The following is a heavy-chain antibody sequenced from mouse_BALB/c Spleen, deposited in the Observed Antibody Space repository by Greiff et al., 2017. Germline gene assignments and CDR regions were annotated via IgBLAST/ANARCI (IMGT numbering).Heavy chain of an antibody. CDR1: GFNIKDYY. V-gene: IGHV14-1*02. CDR3: ATIYGPYAMDY. CDR2: IDPENGNT. J-gene: IGHJ4*01. Sequence: VQLKQSGAELVRPGALVKLSCKASGFNIKDYYMHWVKQRPEQGLEWIGWIDPENGNTIYDPKFQGKASITADTSSNTAYLQLSSLTSEDTAVYYCATIYGPYAMDYWGQGTSVTVSS. D-gene: IGHD1-1*02.